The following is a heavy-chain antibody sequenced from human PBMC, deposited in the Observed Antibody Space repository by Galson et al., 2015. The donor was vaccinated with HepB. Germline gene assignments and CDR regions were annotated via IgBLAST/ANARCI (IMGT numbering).Heavy chain of an antibody. CDR3: AKDYHWVQLWLGTFGYFDY. J-gene: IGHJ4*02. CDR2: IIPIFGTA. V-gene: IGHV1-69*13. D-gene: IGHD5-18*01. CDR1: GGTFSSYA. Sequence: SVKVSCKASGGTFSSYAISWVRQAPGQGLEWMGGIIPIFGTANYAQKFQGRVTITADESTSTAYMELSSLRSEDTAVYYCAKDYHWVQLWLGTFGYFDYWGQGTLVTVSS.